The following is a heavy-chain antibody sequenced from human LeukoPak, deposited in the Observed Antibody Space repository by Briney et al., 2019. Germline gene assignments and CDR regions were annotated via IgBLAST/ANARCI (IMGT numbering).Heavy chain of an antibody. CDR2: IIPIFGTA. J-gene: IGHJ4*02. Sequence: SVKVSCKASGGTFSSYAISWVRQAPGQGLEWMGGIIPIFGTANYAQKFQGRVTITTDESTSTAYMELSSLRSEDTAVYYCARARSYCSGGSCVIGEWGYWGQGTLVTVSS. CDR3: ARARSYCSGGSCVIGEWGY. V-gene: IGHV1-69*05. CDR1: GGTFSSYA. D-gene: IGHD2-15*01.